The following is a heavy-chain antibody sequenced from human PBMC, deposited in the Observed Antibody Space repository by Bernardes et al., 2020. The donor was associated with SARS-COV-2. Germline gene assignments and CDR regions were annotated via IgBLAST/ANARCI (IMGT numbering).Heavy chain of an antibody. CDR2: ISSDGVNK. CDR1: GFTFFSDYD. Sequence: GGSLRLSCAASGFTFFSDYDIHCVLQAPGKGLEWVAVISSDGVNKYYADSVKGRFTLSRDNSKNTLYLEMSSLTTEDTALYYCAKESLYYDSSAYRSADAFDIWGQGTMVTVSS. J-gene: IGHJ3*02. CDR3: AKESLYYDSSAYRSADAFDI. V-gene: IGHV3-30*18. D-gene: IGHD3-22*01.